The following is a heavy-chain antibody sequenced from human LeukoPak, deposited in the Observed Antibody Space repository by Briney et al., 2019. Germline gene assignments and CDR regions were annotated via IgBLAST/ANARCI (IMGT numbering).Heavy chain of an antibody. CDR3: ARFLSDGDYFDY. D-gene: IGHD2/OR15-2a*01. V-gene: IGHV3-48*01. Sequence: GSLRLSCAASGFAFSLYTMNWVRQAPGKGLEWLSYISGGGSTIYYAASVKGRFTISRDNAKNSLHLQMNSLRAEDTAVYYCARFLSDGDYFDYWGQGTLVTVSS. CDR1: GFAFSLYT. J-gene: IGHJ4*02. CDR2: ISGGGSTI.